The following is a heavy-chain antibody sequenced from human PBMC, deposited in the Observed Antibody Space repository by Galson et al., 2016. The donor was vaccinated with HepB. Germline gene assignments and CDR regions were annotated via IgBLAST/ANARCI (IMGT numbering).Heavy chain of an antibody. CDR2: IGSGAATT. D-gene: IGHD1-26*01. J-gene: IGHJ4*02. V-gene: IGHV3-23*01. CDR3: AKDLNLFEWELLRELDY. Sequence: LRLSCAPSGFTFSNYAMSWVRQAPGKGLEWVSAIGSGAATTYYADSVKGRFTISRDNSKNMLYLQMNSLRAEDTAVYYCAKDLNLFEWELLRELDYWGQGALVTVSS. CDR1: GFTFSNYA.